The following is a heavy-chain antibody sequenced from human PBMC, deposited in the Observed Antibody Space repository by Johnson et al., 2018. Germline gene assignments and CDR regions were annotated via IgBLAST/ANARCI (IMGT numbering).Heavy chain of an antibody. V-gene: IGHV3-66*02. J-gene: IGHJ3*02. CDR2: IYSGGTT. Sequence: LVESGGGLVQPGVSLRLSCAASGFTVSNNYMSWVRQAPGKGLEWISVIYSGGTTYYADSVKGRFTISKDNSNNTLYLQMNSLRPEDTAVYYCARRLRGSSGAFDIWGQGTMVTVSP. D-gene: IGHD4-23*01. CDR3: ARRLRGSSGAFDI. CDR1: GFTVSNNY.